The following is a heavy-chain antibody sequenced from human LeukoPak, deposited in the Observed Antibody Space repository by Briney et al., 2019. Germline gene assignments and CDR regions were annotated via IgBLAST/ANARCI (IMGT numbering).Heavy chain of an antibody. J-gene: IGHJ4*02. CDR3: ARRRTYGSGSYSYYFDY. CDR2: INHSGST. V-gene: IGHV4-34*01. CDR1: GGSFSGYY. D-gene: IGHD3-10*01. Sequence: SETLSLTCAVYGGSFSGYYWSWIRQPPGKGLEWIGEINHSGSTNYNPSLKSRVTISVDTSKNQFSLKLSSVTAADTAVYYCARRRTYGSGSYSYYFDYWGQGTLVTVSS.